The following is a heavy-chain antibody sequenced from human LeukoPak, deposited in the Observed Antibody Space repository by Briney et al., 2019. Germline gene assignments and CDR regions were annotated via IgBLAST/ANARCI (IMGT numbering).Heavy chain of an antibody. CDR3: ARDPPPYYYGSGSYRSNDY. CDR2: ISSSSSTI. V-gene: IGHV3-48*02. Sequence: GGSLRLSRAASGFTFSSYSMNWVRQAPGKGLEWVSYISSSSSTIYYADSVKGRFTISRDNAKNSLYLQMNSLRDEDTAVYYCARDPPPYYYGSGSYRSNDYWGQGTLVTVSS. CDR1: GFTFSSYS. D-gene: IGHD3-10*01. J-gene: IGHJ4*02.